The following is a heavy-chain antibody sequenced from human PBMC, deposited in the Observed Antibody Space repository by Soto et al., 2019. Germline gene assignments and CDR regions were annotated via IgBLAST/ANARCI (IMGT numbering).Heavy chain of an antibody. CDR2: IIPIFGTA. CDR1: GGTFSSYA. V-gene: IGHV1-69*06. Sequence: KVSCKASGGTFSSYAISWVRQAPGQGLEWMGGIIPIFGTANYAQKFQGRVTITADKSTSTAYMELSSLRSEETAVYYCATRVTMGERWLQLHPWYYGMDAWAQGTPVTVSS. D-gene: IGHD1-1*01. CDR3: ATRVTMGERWLQLHPWYYGMDA. J-gene: IGHJ6*02.